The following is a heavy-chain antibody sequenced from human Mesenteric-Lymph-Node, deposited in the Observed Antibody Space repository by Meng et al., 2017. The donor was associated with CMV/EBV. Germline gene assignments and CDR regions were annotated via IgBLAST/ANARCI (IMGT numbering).Heavy chain of an antibody. CDR2: IGTAGDT. D-gene: IGHD2-2*01. Sequence: GESLKISCAACGFTFSSYDMHWVRQATGKGLEWVSAIGTAGDTYYPGSVKGQFTISRENAKNSLYLQMNSLRAGDTALYHCARVANCSSTSCHRGWEDYWGQGTLVTVSS. V-gene: IGHV3-13*03. CDR3: ARVANCSSTSCHRGWEDY. J-gene: IGHJ4*02. CDR1: GFTFSSYD.